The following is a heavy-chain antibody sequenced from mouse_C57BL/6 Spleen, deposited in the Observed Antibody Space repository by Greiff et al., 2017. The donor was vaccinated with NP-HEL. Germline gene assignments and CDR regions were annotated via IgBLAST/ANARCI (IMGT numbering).Heavy chain of an antibody. J-gene: IGHJ3*01. V-gene: IGHV14-2*01. CDR3: ARDYVSSYECAY. Sequence: VQLQQSGAELVKPGASVKLSCTASGFNIKDYYMHWVKQRTEQGLEWIGRIDPEDGETKYAPKFQGKATIPADTSSNTAYMQLRRQTSEDTSVYYYARDYVSSYECAYWGQGTLVTVSA. CDR2: IDPEDGET. D-gene: IGHD1-1*01. CDR1: GFNIKDYY.